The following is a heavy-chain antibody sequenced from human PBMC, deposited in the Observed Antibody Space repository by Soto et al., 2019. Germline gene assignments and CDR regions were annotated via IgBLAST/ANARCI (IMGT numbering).Heavy chain of an antibody. Sequence: EVQLLESGGGLVQPGGSLRLSCAASGFTFSSYAMNWVRQAPGKGLEWVSAISSSGDSTYYAESVRGRFTISRDNSINTLYLHMRSLRPEDTAVYYCAHPRGYGVFDAVDIWGQGTMVTVSS. CDR1: GFTFSSYA. D-gene: IGHD4-17*01. CDR2: ISSSGDST. V-gene: IGHV3-23*01. CDR3: AHPRGYGVFDAVDI. J-gene: IGHJ3*02.